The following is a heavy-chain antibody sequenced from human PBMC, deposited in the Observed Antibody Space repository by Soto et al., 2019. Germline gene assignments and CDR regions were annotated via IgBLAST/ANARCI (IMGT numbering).Heavy chain of an antibody. CDR2: MYNTGST. V-gene: IGHV4-59*01. J-gene: IGHJ6*02. CDR1: GGSISRYY. CDR3: ARYKSNYYYGMDV. D-gene: IGHD1-20*01. Sequence: PSETLSLTCTVSGGSISRYYWSWIRQPPGKGLEWIGYMYNTGSTIYNPSLESRVTISVDTSKNQFSLQLNSVTAADTAVYYCARYKSNYYYGMDVWGQGTTVTVSS.